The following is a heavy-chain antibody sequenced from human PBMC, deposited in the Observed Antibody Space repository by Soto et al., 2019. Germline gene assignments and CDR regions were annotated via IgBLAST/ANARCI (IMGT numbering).Heavy chain of an antibody. V-gene: IGHV5-51*01. CDR1: GHDFSKSW. CDR2: IYLGDSDT. CDR3: AKSISGTALLAPYWYFDL. D-gene: IGHD1-26*01. J-gene: IGHJ2*01. Sequence: PGESLKISCKGSGHDFSKSWLGWVRQMPGKGLEWMGIIYLGDSDTRYSPSFQGHVTISADKSISTAYLQWNSLKASDTAVYYCAKSISGTALLAPYWYFDLWGRGTLVTVSS.